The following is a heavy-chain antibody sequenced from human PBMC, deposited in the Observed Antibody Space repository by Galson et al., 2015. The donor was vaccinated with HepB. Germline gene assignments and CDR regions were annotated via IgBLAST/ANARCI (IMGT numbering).Heavy chain of an antibody. CDR3: ARSLLWFGEATNFDY. D-gene: IGHD3-10*01. CDR1: GDSVSRNNAA. Sequence: CAISGDSVSRNNAAWNWIRQSPSRGLEWLGRTYYRSKWYNDYAVSVKSRMTINPDTSKNQFSLKISSVVAADTAVYYCARSLLWFGEATNFDYWGQGTLVTVSS. J-gene: IGHJ4*02. V-gene: IGHV6-1*01. CDR2: TYYRSKWYN.